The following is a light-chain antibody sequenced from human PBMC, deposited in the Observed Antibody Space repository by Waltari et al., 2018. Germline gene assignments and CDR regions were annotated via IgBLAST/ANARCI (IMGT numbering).Light chain of an antibody. Sequence: QSALTQPASVSGSPGQSITISCTGSSSDVGGGYTCVSWYQQHPGKAPKLLIYDVSNRPSGVSNRFSASTSGNTASLTISGLQAEDEADYYCSSCTSGSTRVFGTGTTVTVL. J-gene: IGLJ1*01. CDR2: DVS. V-gene: IGLV2-14*01. CDR1: SSDVGGGYTC. CDR3: SSCTSGSTRV.